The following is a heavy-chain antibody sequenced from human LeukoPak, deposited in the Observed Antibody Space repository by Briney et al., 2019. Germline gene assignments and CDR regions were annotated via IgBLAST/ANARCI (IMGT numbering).Heavy chain of an antibody. CDR2: IWYDGSNK. CDR3: AKDKMGVAAAGTSPFDY. V-gene: IGHV3-30*02. CDR1: GFTFRSYG. Sequence: PGGSLRLSCAASGFTFRSYGMHWVRQAPGKGPEWVAVIWYDGSNKYYADSVKGRFTISRDNSQNTLYLQMNSLRLEDTAVYYCAKDKMGVAAAGTSPFDYWGQGTLVTVSS. D-gene: IGHD6-13*01. J-gene: IGHJ4*02.